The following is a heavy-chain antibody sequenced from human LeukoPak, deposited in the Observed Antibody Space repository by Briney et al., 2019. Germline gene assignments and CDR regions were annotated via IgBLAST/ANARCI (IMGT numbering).Heavy chain of an antibody. J-gene: IGHJ6*02. CDR2: ISGSGGST. D-gene: IGHD1-1*01. CDR3: AKDLGATGTTHYYYGMDV. Sequence: RGSLRLSCAASGFTFSSYAMSWVRQAPGKGLEWVSAISGSGGSTYYADSVKGRFTISRDNSKNTLYLQMNSLRAEDTAVYYCAKDLGATGTTHYYYGMDVWGQGTTVTVSS. CDR1: GFTFSSYA. V-gene: IGHV3-23*01.